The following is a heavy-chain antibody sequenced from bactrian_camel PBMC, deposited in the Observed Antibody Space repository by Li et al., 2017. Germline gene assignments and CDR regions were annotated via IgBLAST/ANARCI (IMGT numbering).Heavy chain of an antibody. Sequence: VQLVESGGGSVQAGGSLTLSCVASGYAYSTYAIGWFRQAPGKEREGVAGIDTGGGNTYYVDSVKGRFTISQDNAKNTLYLQMISLKPEDTAMYYCAAESQRCSARDYDNMDYWGKGTQVTVS. D-gene: IGHD4*01. CDR1: GYAYSTYA. J-gene: IGHJ7*01. CDR2: IDTGGGNT. V-gene: IGHV3S31*01.